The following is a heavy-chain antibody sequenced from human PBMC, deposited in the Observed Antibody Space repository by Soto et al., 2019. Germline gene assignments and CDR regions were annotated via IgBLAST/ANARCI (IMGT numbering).Heavy chain of an antibody. CDR2: IYYSGST. CDR1: GGSVSSGSYY. Sequence: QVQLQESGPGLVKPSETLSLTCTVSGGSVSSGSYYWSWIRQPPGKELEWIGYIYYSGSTNYNPSLKSRVTISVDTSKNQFSLKLSSVTAADTAVYYCAGSRTYYYDSSGYYYVYYWGQGTLVTVSS. CDR3: AGSRTYYYDSSGYYYVYY. V-gene: IGHV4-61*01. D-gene: IGHD3-22*01. J-gene: IGHJ4*02.